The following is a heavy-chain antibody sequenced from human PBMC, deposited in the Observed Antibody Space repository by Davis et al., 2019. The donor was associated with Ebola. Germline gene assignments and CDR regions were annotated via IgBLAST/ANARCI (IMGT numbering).Heavy chain of an antibody. Sequence: MPSETLSLTCTVSGGSISSRSYHWGWTRQPPGMGLVWLGSIYYSGSTYYNPSLKSRVTISVDTSKNQFSLKLTSVTAADTAVYYCARATSGDMTYYLDYWGQGTLVTVSS. J-gene: IGHJ4*02. V-gene: IGHV4-39*01. D-gene: IGHD2-21*01. CDR2: IYYSGST. CDR1: GGSISSRSYH. CDR3: ARATSGDMTYYLDY.